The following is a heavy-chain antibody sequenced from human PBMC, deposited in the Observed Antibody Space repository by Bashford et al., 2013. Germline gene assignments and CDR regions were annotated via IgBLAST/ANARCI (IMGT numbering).Heavy chain of an antibody. D-gene: IGHD6-13*01. V-gene: IGHV3-23*01. Sequence: GSLRLSCAASGFTFSSYAMSWVRQAPGKGLEWVSAISGSGGSTYYADSVKGRFTISRDNSKNTLYLQMNSLRAEDTAVYYCASHIAAAGTLKFWYYYYGMDVWGQGTTVTVSS. CDR3: ASHIAAAGTLKFWYYYYGMDV. CDR2: ISGSGGST. CDR1: GFTFSSYA. J-gene: IGHJ6*02.